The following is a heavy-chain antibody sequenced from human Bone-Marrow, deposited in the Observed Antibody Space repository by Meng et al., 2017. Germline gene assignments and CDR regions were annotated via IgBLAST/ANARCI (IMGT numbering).Heavy chain of an antibody. V-gene: IGHV3-74*01. CDR2: INGGEGNT. Sequence: EVQLVESGGGLVQPGGSLRLSCAASGFTFSSYWMHWVRQAPGKGLVWVSSINGGEGNTYYADSVKGRFTISRDNSKSTLYLQMNSLRAEDTAVYYCAKDQRLHLFDFWGQGSLVTVSS. D-gene: IGHD6-19*01. CDR1: GFTFSSYW. J-gene: IGHJ4*02. CDR3: AKDQRLHLFDF.